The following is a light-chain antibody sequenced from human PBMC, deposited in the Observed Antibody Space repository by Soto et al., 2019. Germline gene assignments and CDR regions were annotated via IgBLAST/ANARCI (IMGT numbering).Light chain of an antibody. CDR2: AAA. J-gene: IGKJ2*01. Sequence: DIQMTQSPSSVSASVGDRVTITCRASQGVSASLAWYQLKAGRAPKLLIYAAATLQTGVPSRFSGSYSGTDFTLTVTSLQPEDAATYYCQQTDTYPYTFGQGTNLEIK. CDR1: QGVSAS. CDR3: QQTDTYPYT. V-gene: IGKV1D-12*01.